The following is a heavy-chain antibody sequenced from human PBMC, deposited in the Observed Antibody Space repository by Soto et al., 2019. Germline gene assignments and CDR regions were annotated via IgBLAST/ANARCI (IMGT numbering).Heavy chain of an antibody. CDR2: IYHTGNT. CDR1: GASITSSSYY. CDR3: SRQGPYDGWSGATDH. J-gene: IGHJ4*02. V-gene: IGHV4-39*01. Sequence: QLQLQESGPGLVKPSDTLSLTCNVSGASITSSSYYWGWIRQPPGKGLEWIGTIYHTGNTYYNPTLKSRVTFSVDTSKSQFPLILSSVTAADTAAYYYSRQGPYDGWSGATDHWGQGTLVTVSS. D-gene: IGHD3-3*01.